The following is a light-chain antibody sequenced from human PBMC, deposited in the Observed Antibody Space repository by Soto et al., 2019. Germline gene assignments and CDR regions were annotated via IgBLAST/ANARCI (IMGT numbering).Light chain of an antibody. CDR2: DVS. CDR1: QSISSN. Sequence: EIVMTQSPATRSVSPGERATLSCRASQSISSNLAWYQQKPGQAPRLLIYDVSTRATGIPARFSGSGSGTDFTLTISSLEPEDFAVYSCQQRSDWPITFGQGTRLEIK. CDR3: QQRSDWPIT. V-gene: IGKV3-11*01. J-gene: IGKJ5*01.